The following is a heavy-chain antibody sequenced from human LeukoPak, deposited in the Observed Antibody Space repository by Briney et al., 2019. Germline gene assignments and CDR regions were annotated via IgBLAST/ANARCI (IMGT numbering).Heavy chain of an antibody. J-gene: IGHJ6*03. V-gene: IGHV1-18*04. CDR2: ISAYNGNT. D-gene: IGHD6-25*01. Sequence: ASVKVSCKASGYTFTGYYMHWVRQAPGQGLEWMGWISAYNGNTNYAQKLQGRVTMTTDTSTSTAYMELRSLRSDDTAVYYCARDQRFYYYMDVWGKGTTVTVSS. CDR1: GYTFTGYY. CDR3: ARDQRFYYYMDV.